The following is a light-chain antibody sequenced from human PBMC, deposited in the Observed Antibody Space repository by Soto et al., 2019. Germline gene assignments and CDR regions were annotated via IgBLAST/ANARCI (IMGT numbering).Light chain of an antibody. V-gene: IGKV3-20*01. J-gene: IGKJ2*01. Sequence: EIVLTQSPGTLSLSPGERATLSCRASQSVSSNYLAWYQHQPGQAPRLLIYGAYSRATGIPDRFSGSGSGTDFTLTISRLEPEDFAVYYCQHYGSSLMYTFGQGTKLEIK. CDR1: QSVSSNY. CDR3: QHYGSSLMYT. CDR2: GAY.